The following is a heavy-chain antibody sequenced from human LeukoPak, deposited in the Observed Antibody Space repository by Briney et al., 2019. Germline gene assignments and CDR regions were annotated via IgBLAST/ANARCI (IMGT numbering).Heavy chain of an antibody. D-gene: IGHD1-26*01. CDR3: ARWEDGGY. Sequence: LETLSLTCTVSGYSISSSYYWGWIRQPPGKGLEWIGSIYYSGSTYYNPSLKSRVTISVDTSKNQFSLKLSSVTAADTAVYYCARWEDGGYWGQGTLVTVSS. CDR1: GYSISSSYY. CDR2: IYYSGST. V-gene: IGHV4-38-2*02. J-gene: IGHJ4*02.